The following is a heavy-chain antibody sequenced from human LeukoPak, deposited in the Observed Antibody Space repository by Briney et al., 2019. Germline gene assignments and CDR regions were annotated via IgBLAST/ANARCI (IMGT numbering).Heavy chain of an antibody. J-gene: IGHJ4*02. Sequence: SVKVSCTASGGTFSSYAISWVRQAPGQGLEWMGGIIPIFGTANYAQKFQGRVTITADESTSTAYMELSSLRSEDTAVYYCARGPIVVVPADLCYYFDYWGQGTLVTVSS. CDR3: ARGPIVVVPADLCYYFDY. CDR2: IIPIFGTA. CDR1: GGTFSSYA. D-gene: IGHD2-2*01. V-gene: IGHV1-69*13.